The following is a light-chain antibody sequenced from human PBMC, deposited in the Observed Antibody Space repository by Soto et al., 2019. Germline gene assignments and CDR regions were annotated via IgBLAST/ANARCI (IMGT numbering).Light chain of an antibody. CDR2: GAS. V-gene: IGKV3-15*01. Sequence: EIVMTQSPSTLSVSPGGRSTLSCRSIQSVSSSFLAWYQQKPGQAPRLLIYGASTRATGIPARFSGSGSGTEFTLTISSLQSEDFAVYYCQQYNNWPPITFGQGTRLETK. CDR1: QSVSSSF. J-gene: IGKJ5*01. CDR3: QQYNNWPPIT.